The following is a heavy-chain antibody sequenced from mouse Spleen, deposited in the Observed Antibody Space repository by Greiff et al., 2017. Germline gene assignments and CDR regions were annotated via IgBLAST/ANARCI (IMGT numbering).Heavy chain of an antibody. CDR1: GFSLTSYG. D-gene: IGHD2-10*02. CDR2: IWSGGST. J-gene: IGHJ4*01. Sequence: VKLVESGPGLVQPSQSLSITCTVSGFSLTSYGVHWVRQSPGKGLEWLGVIWSGGSTDYNAAFISRLSISKDNSKSQVFFKMNSLQANDTAIYYCARNMGYGNHGDYWGQGTSVTVSS. V-gene: IGHV2-2*02. CDR3: ARNMGYGNHGDY.